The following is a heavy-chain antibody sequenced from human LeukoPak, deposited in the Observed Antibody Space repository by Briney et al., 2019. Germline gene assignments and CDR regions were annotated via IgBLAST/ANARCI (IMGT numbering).Heavy chain of an antibody. J-gene: IGHJ5*02. CDR1: GFTFSSYG. CDR3: ARDYGSGSPNPNWFDP. V-gene: IGHV3-64*01. CDR2: ISSNGGST. D-gene: IGHD3-10*01. Sequence: GGSLRLSCAASGFTFSSYGMSWVRQAPGKGLEWVSAISSNGGSTYYANSVKGRFTISRDNSKNTLYLQMGSLRAEDMAVYYCARDYGSGSPNPNWFDPWGQGTLVTVSS.